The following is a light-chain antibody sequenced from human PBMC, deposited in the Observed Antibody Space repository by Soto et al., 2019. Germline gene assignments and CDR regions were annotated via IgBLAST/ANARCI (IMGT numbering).Light chain of an antibody. Sequence: IVLTQSPGTLSLSPGEGATLSCRTSQSVSIRHLAWYQQRPGQAPRLLIYATSDRATGNPDRFSGSGSGTDFTLTITRQEAEEFAVYYCQQYGTSWTFGQGTKVEI. J-gene: IGKJ1*01. V-gene: IGKV3-20*01. CDR1: QSVSIRH. CDR3: QQYGTSWT. CDR2: ATS.